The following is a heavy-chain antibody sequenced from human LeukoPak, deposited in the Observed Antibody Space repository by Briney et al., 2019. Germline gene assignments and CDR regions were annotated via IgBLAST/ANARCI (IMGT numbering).Heavy chain of an antibody. D-gene: IGHD6-19*01. CDR3: ASGGGWLIDY. J-gene: IGHJ4*02. CDR1: GGHIDSFF. Sequence: PSETLSLTCTVSGGHIDSFFWNWIRQPPGKGLEWIGYIDNSGSTMYNPSLKSRITMSRDTSKNQFSLKLTSVTAADTAMYYCASGGGWLIDYWGQGTLVSVSS. V-gene: IGHV4-4*08. CDR2: IDNSGST.